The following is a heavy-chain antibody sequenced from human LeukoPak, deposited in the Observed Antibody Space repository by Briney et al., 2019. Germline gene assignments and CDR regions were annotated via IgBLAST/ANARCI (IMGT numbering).Heavy chain of an antibody. D-gene: IGHD1-26*01. Sequence: GRSLRLSCAASGFTFSSYSMNWVRQAPGKGLEWVSSISSSSSYIYYADSVKGRFTISRDNAKNSLYLQMNSLRAEDTAVYYCAREVGSRASLDYWGQGTLVTVSS. CDR1: GFTFSSYS. CDR3: AREVGSRASLDY. CDR2: ISSSSSYI. V-gene: IGHV3-21*01. J-gene: IGHJ4*02.